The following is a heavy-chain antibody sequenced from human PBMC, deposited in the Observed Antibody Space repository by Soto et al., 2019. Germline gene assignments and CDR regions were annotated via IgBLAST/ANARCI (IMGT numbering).Heavy chain of an antibody. J-gene: IGHJ6*02. CDR1: GFTFSSYG. V-gene: IGHV3-30*18. D-gene: IGHD3-3*01. CDR2: ISYDGSNK. CDR3: AKDSVDFWSGYTRGYYYYGMDV. Sequence: GSLRLSCAASGFTFSSYGMHWVRQAPGKGLEWVAVISYDGSNKYYADSVKGRFTISRDNSKNTLYLQMNSLRAEDTAVYYCAKDSVDFWSGYTRGYYYYGMDVWGQGTTVTVSS.